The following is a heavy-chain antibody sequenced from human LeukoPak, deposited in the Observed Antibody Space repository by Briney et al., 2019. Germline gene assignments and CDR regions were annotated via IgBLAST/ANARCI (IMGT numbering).Heavy chain of an antibody. Sequence: GGSLRLSCAASGFTFSSYAMHWVRQAPGKGLEWVAVISYDGSNKYYADSVKGRFTIPRDNSKNTLYLQMNSLRAEDTAVYYCARALYGSGSYYNYYYYGMDVWGKGTTVTVSS. J-gene: IGHJ6*04. V-gene: IGHV3-30*04. CDR2: ISYDGSNK. D-gene: IGHD3-10*01. CDR1: GFTFSSYA. CDR3: ARALYGSGSYYNYYYYGMDV.